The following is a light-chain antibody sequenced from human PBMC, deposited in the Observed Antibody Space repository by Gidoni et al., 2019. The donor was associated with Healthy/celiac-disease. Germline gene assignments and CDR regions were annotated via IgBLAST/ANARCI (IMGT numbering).Light chain of an antibody. J-gene: IGKJ5*01. CDR1: QSVLYSSNNKNY. CDR3: QQYYSTPIT. CDR2: WAS. Sequence: INCKSSQSVLYSSNNKNYLAWYQQKPGQPPKLLIYWASTRESGVPDRFSGSGSGTDFTLTISSLQAEDVAVYYCQQYYSTPITFGQGTRLEIK. V-gene: IGKV4-1*01.